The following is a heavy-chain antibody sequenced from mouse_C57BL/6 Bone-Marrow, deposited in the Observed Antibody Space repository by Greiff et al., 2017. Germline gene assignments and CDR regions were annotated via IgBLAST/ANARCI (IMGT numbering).Heavy chain of an antibody. CDR3: ARRRSLTVDY. Sequence: VKLQQSGAELVRPGTSVKVSCKASGYAFTNYLIEWVKQRPGQGLEWIGVINPGSGGTNYNEKFKGKATLTADKSSSTAYMQLSSLTSGDSAVYFCARRRSLTVDYWGQGTTLTVSS. D-gene: IGHD4-1*01. V-gene: IGHV1-54*01. J-gene: IGHJ2*01. CDR1: GYAFTNYL. CDR2: INPGSGGT.